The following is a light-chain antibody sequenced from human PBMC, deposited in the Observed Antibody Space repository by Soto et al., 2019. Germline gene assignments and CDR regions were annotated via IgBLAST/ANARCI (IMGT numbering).Light chain of an antibody. CDR3: QHRSIWPVS. V-gene: IGKV3-11*01. J-gene: IGKJ5*01. CDR1: QSISSY. Sequence: IVMTQSPATLSLSPGGRATLSCRASQSISSYLAWYQQKPGLAPRLLIYDASNRAAGIPARFSGSGSGTEFALTISSLEPEDFEVYYCQHRSIWPVSFGQGTRLEIK. CDR2: DAS.